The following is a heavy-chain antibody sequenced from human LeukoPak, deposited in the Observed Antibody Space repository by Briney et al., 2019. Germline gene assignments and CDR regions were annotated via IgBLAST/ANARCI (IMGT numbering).Heavy chain of an antibody. V-gene: IGHV4-39*01. CDR3: ARHEGGYDILTGYYQSNFDY. Sequence: SETLSLTCTVSGGSISSSSYYWGWIRQPPGKELEWIGSIYYSGSTYYNPSLKSRVTISVDTSKNQFSLKLNSVTAADTAVYYCARHEGGYDILTGYYQSNFDYWGQGTLVTVSS. CDR2: IYYSGST. CDR1: GGSISSSSYY. D-gene: IGHD3-9*01. J-gene: IGHJ4*02.